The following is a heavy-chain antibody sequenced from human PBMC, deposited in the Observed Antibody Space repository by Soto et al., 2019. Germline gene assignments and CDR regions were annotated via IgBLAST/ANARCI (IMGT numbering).Heavy chain of an antibody. J-gene: IGHJ6*03. D-gene: IGHD3-3*01. CDR2: INPNSGGT. CDR1: RYTFTGYY. V-gene: IGHV1-2*04. CDR3: ARDSIFGVVTTPDYYYYYMDV. Sequence: GASVKVSCKASRYTFTGYYMHWVRQAPGQGLEWMGWINPNSGGTNYAQKFQGWVTMTRDTSISTAYMELSRLRSDDTAVYYCARDSIFGVVTTPDYYYYYMDVWGKGTTVTVSS.